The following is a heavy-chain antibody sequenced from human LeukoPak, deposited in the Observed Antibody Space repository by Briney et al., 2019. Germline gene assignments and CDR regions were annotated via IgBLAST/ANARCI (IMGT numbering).Heavy chain of an antibody. J-gene: IGHJ4*02. D-gene: IGHD5-24*01. CDR2: ISYNGDST. Sequence: GGSLRLSCAAYGFTFSGSAMTWVRQAPGEGREWVSSISYNGDSTYYADSVKGRFTISRDNSRDTLYVQMHSLRAEDAAVYYCAKSHSEAQRGYFDYWGQGTLVTVSS. V-gene: IGHV3-23*01. CDR1: GFTFSGSA. CDR3: AKSHSEAQRGYFDY.